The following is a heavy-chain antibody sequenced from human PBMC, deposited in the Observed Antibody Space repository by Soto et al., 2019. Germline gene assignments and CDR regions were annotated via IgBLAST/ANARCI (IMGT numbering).Heavy chain of an antibody. CDR2: INPGGGRT. Sequence: SVKVYCKAPGFTVTPYYIHLLRQAPGQGLEWLGMINPGGGRTTYAQDFQGRFTMTADTPTRTAYMDLSGLTSDDTAVYYCARERDYYKLGTPCVDYWGQGTLVTVSS. CDR1: GFTVTPYY. V-gene: IGHV1-46*01. CDR3: ARERDYYKLGTPCVDY. D-gene: IGHD3-22*01. J-gene: IGHJ4*02.